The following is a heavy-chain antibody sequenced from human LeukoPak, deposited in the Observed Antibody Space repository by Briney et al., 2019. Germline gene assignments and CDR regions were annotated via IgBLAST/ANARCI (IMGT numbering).Heavy chain of an antibody. J-gene: IGHJ4*02. V-gene: IGHV3-21*01. CDR3: AREVSEGFDF. CDR2: FGTRSTSV. CDR1: GFTFSGYS. D-gene: IGHD3-22*01. Sequence: GGSLRLSCTASGFTFSGYSMNWIRQAPGKGLEWLSSFGTRSTSVYHAGSVKGRFAISRDNAKNSLYLQMNSLRAEDTALYYCAREVSEGFDFWGQGTLVTVSS.